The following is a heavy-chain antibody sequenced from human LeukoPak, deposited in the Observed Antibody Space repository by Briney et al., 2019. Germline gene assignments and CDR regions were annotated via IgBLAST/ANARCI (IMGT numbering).Heavy chain of an antibody. V-gene: IGHV3-23*01. Sequence: GGSLRLSCSASGFSFNNYAMSWIRQAPGKGLTWVSLVSPAYGRTYYADSVKGRFAISRDNSNNMLSLYMSSLRADDTAVYYCAKAAASDTVTTLGVDYWGQGTLVTVSS. CDR3: AKAAASDTVTTLGVDY. J-gene: IGHJ4*02. CDR1: GFSFNNYA. CDR2: VSPAYGRT. D-gene: IGHD4-17*01.